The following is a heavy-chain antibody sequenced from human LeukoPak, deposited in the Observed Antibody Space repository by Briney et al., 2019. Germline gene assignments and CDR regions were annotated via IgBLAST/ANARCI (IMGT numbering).Heavy chain of an antibody. CDR2: IVGSGGST. Sequence: GGSLRLSCSASGFSISNYGMHWVRQAPGKGLEWVSAIVGSGGSTYYADSVKGRFTISRDNSKNTLYLQMNSLRAEDTAVYYCVRPPSVTDYYYYYMDVWGKGTTVTVSS. CDR3: VRPPSVTDYYYYYMDV. CDR1: GFSISNYG. J-gene: IGHJ6*03. V-gene: IGHV3-23*01.